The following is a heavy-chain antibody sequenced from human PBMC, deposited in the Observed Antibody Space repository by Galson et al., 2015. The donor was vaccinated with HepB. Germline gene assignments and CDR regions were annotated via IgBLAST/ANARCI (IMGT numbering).Heavy chain of an antibody. J-gene: IGHJ5*02. Sequence: SETLSLTCAVSGSSISTTYWRSWVRQPPGKGLEWIGDIYHSGRTNYNPSLRNRLTISVDKSKNQFSLKLTSVTAADTAVYYCARESTNTRGFDPWGQGTLVTVSS. CDR2: IYHSGRT. D-gene: IGHD5-24*01. CDR3: ARESTNTRGFDP. CDR1: GSSISTTYW. V-gene: IGHV4-4*02.